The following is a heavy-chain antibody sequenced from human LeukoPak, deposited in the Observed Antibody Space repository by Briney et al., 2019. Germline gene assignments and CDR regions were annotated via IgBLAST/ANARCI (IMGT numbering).Heavy chain of an antibody. CDR1: GGSVTSGSYC. D-gene: IGHD1-7*01. CDR2: IFYSGST. V-gene: IGHV4-61*01. J-gene: IGHJ4*02. CDR3: ASESGTHHFDY. Sequence: SETLSLTCSVSGGSVTSGSYCWSWIRQPPGKGLEWIGYIFYSGSTNYNPSLKSRVTISVDTSKKQFSLNLSSVTAADTAVYFCASESGTHHFDYWGQGTLVTVSS.